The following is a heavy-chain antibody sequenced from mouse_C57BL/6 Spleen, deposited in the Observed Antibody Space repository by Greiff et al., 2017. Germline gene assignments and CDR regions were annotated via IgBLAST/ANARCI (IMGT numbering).Heavy chain of an antibody. V-gene: IGHV1-55*01. Sequence: QVQLQQPGAELVKPGASVKMSCKASGYTFTSYWITWVKQRPGQGLEWIGDIYPGSGSTNYNEKFKSKATLTVDTSSSTAYMQLSRLTSEDSAVYYCASADGSGSSWFAYWGQGTLVTVSA. J-gene: IGHJ3*01. D-gene: IGHD3-2*02. CDR1: GYTFTSYW. CDR2: IYPGSGST. CDR3: ASADGSGSSWFAY.